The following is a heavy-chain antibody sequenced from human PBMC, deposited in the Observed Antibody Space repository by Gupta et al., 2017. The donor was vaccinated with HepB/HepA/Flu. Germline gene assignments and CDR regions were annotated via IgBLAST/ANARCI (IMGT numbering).Heavy chain of an antibody. D-gene: IGHD3-10*01. CDR2: SKSKTNGGTI. J-gene: IGHJ4*02. CDR1: GFTFSNAY. V-gene: IGHV3-15*01. Sequence: EVQLVESGGGLVKPGGSLRLSWVASGFTFSNAYMSWVRQAPGKGLEWVGRSKSKTNGGTIDYAAPVQGRFTISRDDSKNTLYLQMNSLRIDDIGSYYCGGSYGSAFVDYWGQGTLVPVSS. CDR3: GGSYGSAFVDY.